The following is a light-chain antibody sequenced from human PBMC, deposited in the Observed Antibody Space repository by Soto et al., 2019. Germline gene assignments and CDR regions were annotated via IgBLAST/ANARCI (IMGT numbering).Light chain of an antibody. CDR3: LQVSSYPRT. J-gene: IGKJ1*01. CDR2: TAS. Sequence: DIQMTQSPSSLSAVVGDRVTITCRASRGIGDRFAWFQPKPGKAPQFMIQTASNVQSGVPARFSGSGSGTEFTLRINSLQPEDNGTYDCLQVSSYPRTCGQGTKVEIK. V-gene: IGKV1-12*01. CDR1: RGIGDR.